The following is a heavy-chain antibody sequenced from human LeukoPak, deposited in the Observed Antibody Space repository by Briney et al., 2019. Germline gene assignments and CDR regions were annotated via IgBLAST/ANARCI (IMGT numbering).Heavy chain of an antibody. CDR3: ARDRTRYSGYDWGY. CDR2: ISAYNGNT. J-gene: IGHJ4*02. Sequence: ASVKVSCKASGYTFTSYGISWVRQAPGQGLEWMGWISAYNGNTNYAQKFQGRVTMTTDTSTSTAYMELRSLRSDDTAVYYCARDRTRYSGYDWGYWGQGTLVTVSS. V-gene: IGHV1-18*01. CDR1: GYTFTSYG. D-gene: IGHD5-12*01.